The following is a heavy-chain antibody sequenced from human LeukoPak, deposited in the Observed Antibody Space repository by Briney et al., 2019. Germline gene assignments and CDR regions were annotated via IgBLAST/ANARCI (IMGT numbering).Heavy chain of an antibody. J-gene: IGHJ4*02. CDR2: TRPDGSNE. CDR3: AKDVNGSWGLDY. CDR1: GFSFSSYS. Sequence: PGGSLRLSCAASGFSFSSYSMNWVRQAPGKGLEWVAFTRPDGSNEFYADSVKGRFTISRDNSRNTLFLQMNSLRPGDTAVYYCAKDVNGSWGLDYWGQGTLVTVSS. D-gene: IGHD6-13*01. V-gene: IGHV3-30*02.